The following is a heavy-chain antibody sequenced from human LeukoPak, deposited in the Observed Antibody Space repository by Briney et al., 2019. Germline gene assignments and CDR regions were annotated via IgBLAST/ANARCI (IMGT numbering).Heavy chain of an antibody. CDR2: IYYSGST. CDR1: GGSISSGGYY. CDR3: ARVGSGYRRGYFDY. J-gene: IGHJ4*02. V-gene: IGHV4-31*03. D-gene: IGHD3-22*01. Sequence: SQTLSLTCTVSGGSISSGGYYWSWIRQHPGKGLEWIGYIYYSGSTYYNPSLKSRVTISVDTYKNQFSLKLSSVTAADTAVYYCARVGSGYRRGYFDYWGQGTLVTVSS.